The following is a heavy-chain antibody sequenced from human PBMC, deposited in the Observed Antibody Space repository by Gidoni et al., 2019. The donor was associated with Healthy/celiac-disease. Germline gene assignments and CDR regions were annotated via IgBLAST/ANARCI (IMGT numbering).Heavy chain of an antibody. Sequence: QVQLVESGGGVVQPGRSLRLSCAASGLPFSSYAMHWVRQAPGKGLEWVAVISYDGSNKYYADSVKGRFTISRDNSKNTLYLQMNSLRAEDTAVYYCARDLDDYETYWGQGTLVTVSS. J-gene: IGHJ4*02. CDR2: ISYDGSNK. CDR1: GLPFSSYA. V-gene: IGHV3-30*04. CDR3: ARDLDDYETY. D-gene: IGHD4-17*01.